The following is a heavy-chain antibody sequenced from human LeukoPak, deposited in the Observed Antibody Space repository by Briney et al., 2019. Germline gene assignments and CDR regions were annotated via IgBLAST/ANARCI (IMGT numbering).Heavy chain of an antibody. J-gene: IGHJ4*02. V-gene: IGHV4-34*01. CDR3: ARGPFYYDSSGYSNDY. D-gene: IGHD3-22*01. Sequence: PSETLSLTCAVYGGSFSGYYWSWIRQPPGKGLEWIGEINHSGSTNYNPSLKSRVTISVDTSKNQFSLKLSSVTAADTAVYYCARGPFYYDSSGYSNDYWGQGTLATVSS. CDR1: GGSFSGYY. CDR2: INHSGST.